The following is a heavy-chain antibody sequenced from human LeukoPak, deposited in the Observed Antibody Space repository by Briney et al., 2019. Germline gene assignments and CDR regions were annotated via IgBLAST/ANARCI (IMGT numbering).Heavy chain of an antibody. CDR1: GGSFSGYY. D-gene: IGHD3-3*01. J-gene: IGHJ4*02. V-gene: IGHV4-34*01. Sequence: SETLSLTCAVYGGSFSGYYWSWIRQPPGKGLEWIGEINHSGSTNYNPSLKSRVTISVDTPKNQFSLKLSSVTAADTAVYYCARQKLGGDFWSGRGVYYFDYWGQGTLVTVSS. CDR2: INHSGST. CDR3: ARQKLGGDFWSGRGVYYFDY.